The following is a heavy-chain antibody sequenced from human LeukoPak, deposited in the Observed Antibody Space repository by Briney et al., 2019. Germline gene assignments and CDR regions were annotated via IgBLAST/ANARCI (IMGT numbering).Heavy chain of an antibody. CDR1: GFTFSSYS. CDR3: AKDPTDGGWYEGRWFDP. CDR2: ISWNSGSI. Sequence: GGSLRLSCAASGFTFSSYSMNWVRQAPGKGLEWVSGISWNSGSIGYADSVKGRFTISRDNAKNSLYLQMNSLRAEDTALYYCAKDPTDGGWYEGRWFDPWGQGTLVTVSS. D-gene: IGHD6-19*01. J-gene: IGHJ5*02. V-gene: IGHV3-9*01.